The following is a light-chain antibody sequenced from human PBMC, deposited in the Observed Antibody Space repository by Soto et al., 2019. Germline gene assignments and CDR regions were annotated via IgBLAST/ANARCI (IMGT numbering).Light chain of an antibody. V-gene: IGKV1-33*01. J-gene: IGKJ3*01. Sequence: DIQMTQSPSSLSASVGARVTITCQASQDIRTSLSWFQQKPGRAPKLLIYGASYLETGVPSRFRGSGSGTDFTFTISSLRPEDIATYYCQHYNNLPPFTFGPGTKVDIK. CDR3: QHYNNLPPFT. CDR2: GAS. CDR1: QDIRTS.